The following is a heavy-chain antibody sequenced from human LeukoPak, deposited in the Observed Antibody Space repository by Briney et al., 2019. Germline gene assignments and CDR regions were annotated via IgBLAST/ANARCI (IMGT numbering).Heavy chain of an antibody. CDR3: ARDKITMVRGVITSSYYYYGMDV. Sequence: GGSLRLSCAASGFTVSSNYMSWVRQAPGKGLEWVSVIYSGGSTYYADSVKGRFTISRDNSKNTLYLQMNSLRAEDTAVYYCARDKITMVRGVITSSYYYYGMDVWGQGTTVTVSS. J-gene: IGHJ6*02. D-gene: IGHD3-10*01. CDR1: GFTVSSNY. CDR2: IYSGGST. V-gene: IGHV3-66*01.